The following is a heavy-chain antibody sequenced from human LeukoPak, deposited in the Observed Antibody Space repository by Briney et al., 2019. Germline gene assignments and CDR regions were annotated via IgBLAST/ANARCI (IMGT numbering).Heavy chain of an antibody. CDR1: GFTFSSYW. CDR3: ARVRGTAAPYYYYYYMDV. D-gene: IGHD6-13*01. CDR2: IKQDGSEK. J-gene: IGHJ6*03. Sequence: GGSLRLSCAASGFTFSSYWMSWVRQAPGKGLEWVANIKQDGSEKYYVDSVKGRFTISRDNAKNSLYLQMNSLRAEDTAVYYCARVRGTAAPYYYYYYMDVWGKGTTVTVSS. V-gene: IGHV3-7*01.